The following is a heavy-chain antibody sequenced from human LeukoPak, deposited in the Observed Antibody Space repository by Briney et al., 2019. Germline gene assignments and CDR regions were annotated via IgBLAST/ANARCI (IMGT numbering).Heavy chain of an antibody. CDR1: GFTFSSYS. CDR2: ICGSGGST. Sequence: GGSLRLSCAASGFTFSSYSMNWVRQAPGKGLEWVSCICGSGGSTYYADSVKGRFTISRDNSKNTLYLQMNSLRAEDTAVYYCAKGRHNYYILTGFYNGFDYWGQGSLVTVSS. J-gene: IGHJ4*02. D-gene: IGHD3-9*01. CDR3: AKGRHNYYILTGFYNGFDY. V-gene: IGHV3-23*01.